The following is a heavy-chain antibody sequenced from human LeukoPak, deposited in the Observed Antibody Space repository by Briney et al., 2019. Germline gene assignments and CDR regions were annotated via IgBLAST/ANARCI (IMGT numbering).Heavy chain of an antibody. CDR1: GFTFDDYA. D-gene: IGHD2-8*01. J-gene: IGHJ4*02. V-gene: IGHV3-9*01. Sequence: GGSLRLSCAASGFTFDDYAMHWVRQAPGKGLEWVSGISWNSGSIDYAASVKGRFTISRDNAKKSLYLQMNSLRAEDTAVYYCARDRVCNYWGQGTLVTVSS. CDR3: ARDRVCNY. CDR2: ISWNSGSI.